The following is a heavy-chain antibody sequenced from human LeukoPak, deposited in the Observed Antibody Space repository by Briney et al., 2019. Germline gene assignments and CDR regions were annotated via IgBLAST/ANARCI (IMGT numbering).Heavy chain of an antibody. CDR2: IRSRRYGGTA. CDR3: TRGLEGYTAYDDY. CDR1: KFTFSDYS. D-gene: IGHD5-12*01. Sequence: GGSLRLSCAASKFTFSDYSMSWVRQAPGKGLEWVGFIRSRRYGGTADYAASVKGRFTISRDDSKAIVYLQMNSLKTEDTAVYYCTRGLEGYTAYDDYWGQGTLVTVSS. V-gene: IGHV3-49*04. J-gene: IGHJ4*02.